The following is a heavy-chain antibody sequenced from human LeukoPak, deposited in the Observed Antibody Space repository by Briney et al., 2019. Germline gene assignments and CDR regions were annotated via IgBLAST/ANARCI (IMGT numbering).Heavy chain of an antibody. V-gene: IGHV3-23*01. Sequence: GSLRLSRAASGFTFRSYAMSWVCQAPGKGLEWVSAISGSGGSTYYADSVKGRFTISRDNSKNTLYLQMNSLRAEDTAVYYCAKVTGYYTLDYWGQGTLVTVSS. D-gene: IGHD3/OR15-3a*01. J-gene: IGHJ4*02. CDR1: GFTFRSYA. CDR3: AKVTGYYTLDY. CDR2: ISGSGGST.